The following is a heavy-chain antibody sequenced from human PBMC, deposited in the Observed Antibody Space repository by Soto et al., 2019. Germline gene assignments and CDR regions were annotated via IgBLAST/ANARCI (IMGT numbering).Heavy chain of an antibody. Sequence: QVQLVESGGGLVKPGGSLRLSCAASGFIFSDYHMSWIRQAPGKGLEWVSYISSSSTYTPYADSVKGRFTISRDNAKNSLYLQMNSLRAEDTAVYYCARAPRAAAAGISPPYDYWGQGTLVTVSS. V-gene: IGHV3-11*05. CDR1: GFIFSDYH. CDR3: ARAPRAAAAGISPPYDY. J-gene: IGHJ4*02. CDR2: ISSSSTYT. D-gene: IGHD6-13*01.